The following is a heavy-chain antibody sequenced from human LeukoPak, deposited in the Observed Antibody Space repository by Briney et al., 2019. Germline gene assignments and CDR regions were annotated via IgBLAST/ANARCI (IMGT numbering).Heavy chain of an antibody. J-gene: IGHJ6*03. CDR1: GDSVSSNSAA. Sequence: SQTLSLTCAISGDSVSSNSAAWNWIRQSPSRGLEWLGRTYYRSKWYNDYAVSVKSRITINPDTSKNQFSLQLNSVTPEDTAVYYCARGTYSSSWYWSGHYYYYYMDVWGKGTTVTISS. CDR2: TYYRSKWYN. CDR3: ARGTYSSSWYWSGHYYYYYMDV. D-gene: IGHD6-13*01. V-gene: IGHV6-1*01.